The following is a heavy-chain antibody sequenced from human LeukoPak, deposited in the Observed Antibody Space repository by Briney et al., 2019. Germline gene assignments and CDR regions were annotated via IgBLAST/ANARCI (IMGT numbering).Heavy chain of an antibody. CDR3: TTPQLWLRGALGY. Sequence: GGSLRLSCVVSGFXFSNAWISWVRQAPGKGLEWVGCIKTETDGGTIDYAAPVKGRFSISRDDSKNTLYLQMNSLKTEDTAVYYCTTPQLWLRGALGYWGQGTLVTVTS. CDR2: IKTETDGGTI. D-gene: IGHD5-18*01. V-gene: IGHV3-15*01. J-gene: IGHJ4*02. CDR1: GFXFSNAW.